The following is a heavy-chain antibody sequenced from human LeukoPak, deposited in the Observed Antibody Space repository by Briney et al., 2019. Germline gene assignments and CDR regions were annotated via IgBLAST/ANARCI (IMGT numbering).Heavy chain of an antibody. Sequence: SETLSLTCTVSGDSISGHYWNWIRQTPGKGLEWLGYIYYSGTTNYNPSLKSRVTISLDTSKNQFSLKLSSVTAADTAVYYCARALYSSSGDYFDYWGQGTLVTVSS. V-gene: IGHV4-59*11. J-gene: IGHJ4*02. CDR1: GDSISGHY. CDR2: IYYSGTT. D-gene: IGHD6-6*01. CDR3: ARALYSSSGDYFDY.